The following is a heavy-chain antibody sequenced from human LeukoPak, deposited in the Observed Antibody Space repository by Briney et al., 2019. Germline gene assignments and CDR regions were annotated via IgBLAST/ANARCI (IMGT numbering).Heavy chain of an antibody. V-gene: IGHV4-39*07. Sequence: PSETLSLTCTVSGGSISRDIYYWGWIRQPPGKGLEWIGSIYYSGSTYYNPSLKSRVTISVDTSKNQFSLKLSSVTAADTAVYYCARGPRGLAPDYWGQGTLVTVSS. D-gene: IGHD3-10*01. CDR3: ARGPRGLAPDY. CDR2: IYYSGST. J-gene: IGHJ4*02. CDR1: GGSISRDIYY.